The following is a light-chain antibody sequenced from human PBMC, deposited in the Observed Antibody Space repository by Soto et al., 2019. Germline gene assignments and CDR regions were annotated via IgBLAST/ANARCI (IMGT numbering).Light chain of an antibody. J-gene: IGLJ1*01. CDR3: SSLTTRFTYV. V-gene: IGLV2-14*01. CDR2: EVS. CDR1: SSDVGAYNY. Sequence: QSVLTQPASMSGSPGQSVAISCSGTSSDVGAYNYVSWYQQHPGKAPKLLLSEVSNRPSGVSDRFFGSKSGNTASLTISGLQAEDEADYYCSSLTTRFTYVFGTGTKLTVL.